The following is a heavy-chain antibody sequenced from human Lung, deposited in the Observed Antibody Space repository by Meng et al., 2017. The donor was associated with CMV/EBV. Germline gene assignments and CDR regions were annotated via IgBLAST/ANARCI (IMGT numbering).Heavy chain of an antibody. CDR3: ARAPGAARSEYGMDV. CDR1: GFTFSSYS. V-gene: IGHV3-21*01. J-gene: IGHJ6*02. Sequence: GGSLRLSCAASGFTFSSYSMNWVRQAPGKGLEWVSFISSSSSYIYYGDSVKGRFTISRDNAKNSLYLQMNSLRAEDTAVYYCARAPGAARSEYGMDVWGQGTXVTVAS. CDR2: ISSSSSYI. D-gene: IGHD6-6*01.